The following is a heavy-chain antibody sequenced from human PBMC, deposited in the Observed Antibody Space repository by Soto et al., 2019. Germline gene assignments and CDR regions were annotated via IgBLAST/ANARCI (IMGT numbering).Heavy chain of an antibody. CDR1: EFSFNTYW. CDR2: IYPDDSRT. J-gene: IGHJ3*02. Sequence: GESLKISCKGSEFSFNTYWISWVRQRPGESLKWMGIIYPDDSRTTYSPSFQGQVTISADKSINTAYLQWSSLEASDTAMYYCTRDLDYGGNSEDFDSWGQGTRVTVSS. D-gene: IGHD4-17*01. CDR3: TRDLDYGGNSEDFDS. V-gene: IGHV5-51*01.